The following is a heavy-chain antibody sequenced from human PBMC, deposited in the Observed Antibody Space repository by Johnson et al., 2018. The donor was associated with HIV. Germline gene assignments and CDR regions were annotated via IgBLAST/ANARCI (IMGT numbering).Heavy chain of an antibody. V-gene: IGHV3-66*01. CDR3: AREKWEPNGALDI. CDR2: IYSGGST. J-gene: IGHJ3*02. CDR1: GFTVRSNY. Sequence: VQLVESGGGLVQPGGSLRLSCAASGFTVRSNYMTWVRQAPGKGLEWVSVIYSGGSTYYADSVKGRFTISRDISKNTLHLQRNSLRAEDTAVYYCAREKWEPNGALDIWGQGTMVTVSS. D-gene: IGHD1-26*01.